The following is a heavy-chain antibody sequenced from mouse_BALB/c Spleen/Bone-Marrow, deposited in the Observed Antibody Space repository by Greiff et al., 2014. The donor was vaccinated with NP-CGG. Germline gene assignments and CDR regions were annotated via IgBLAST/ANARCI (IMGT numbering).Heavy chain of an antibody. J-gene: IGHJ3*01. CDR3: ARGRFAY. Sequence: LKESGPELVKPGASVKISCKTSGYTFTEYTIHWVKQSHGKSLEWIGNINPNIGGTTYNQKFKGKATLTVDMSSSTAYMDLCSLTSEDSAVYYCARGRFAYWGQGTLVTVSA. V-gene: IGHV1-18*01. CDR1: GYTFTEYT. CDR2: INPNIGGT.